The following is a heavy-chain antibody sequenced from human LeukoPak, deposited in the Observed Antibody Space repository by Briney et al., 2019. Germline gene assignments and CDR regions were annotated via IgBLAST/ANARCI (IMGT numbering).Heavy chain of an antibody. CDR1: GLTFNNYA. CDR2: IGSSGGGT. CDR3: AKDPNGDFIGAFDF. V-gene: IGHV3-23*01. J-gene: IGHJ3*01. D-gene: IGHD4-17*01. Sequence: GGSLGLSCEASGLTFNNYAMHWVRQSSGKGLEWGAGIGSSGGGTYYADSVKGRFTISRDNSKNTLYLQMNGLRADDTAVYYCAKDPNGDFIGAFDFWGQGTMVTVSS.